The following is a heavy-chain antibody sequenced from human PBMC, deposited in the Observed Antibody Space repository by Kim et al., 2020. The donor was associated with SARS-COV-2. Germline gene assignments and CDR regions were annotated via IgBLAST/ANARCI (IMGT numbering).Heavy chain of an antibody. Sequence: GGSLRLSCEATGFTFSGHTMSWVRQAPGKGLEWVADISGNGRSRYYPDAVKGRFTVSRDNSKNTVYLQMNSLRMEDTAVYYCTKDPLFQVVVDWFDSWGQGTLVTVSS. J-gene: IGHJ5*01. CDR3: TKDPLFQVVVDWFDS. D-gene: IGHD2-15*01. CDR2: ISGNGRSR. CDR1: GFTFSGHT. V-gene: IGHV3-23*01.